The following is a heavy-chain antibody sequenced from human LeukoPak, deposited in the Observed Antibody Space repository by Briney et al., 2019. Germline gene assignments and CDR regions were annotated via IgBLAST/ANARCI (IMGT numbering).Heavy chain of an antibody. CDR3: ARDRQEIDSSGGDFDY. CDR1: GYTFTGYY. CDR2: INPNSGGT. Sequence: ASVKVSCKASGYTFTGYYMHWVRQAPGQGLEWMGWINPNSGGTNYAQKFQGRVTMTRDTSISTAYMELSRLRSDDTAVYFCARDRQEIDSSGGDFDYWGQGTLVTVSS. D-gene: IGHD3-22*01. V-gene: IGHV1-2*02. J-gene: IGHJ4*02.